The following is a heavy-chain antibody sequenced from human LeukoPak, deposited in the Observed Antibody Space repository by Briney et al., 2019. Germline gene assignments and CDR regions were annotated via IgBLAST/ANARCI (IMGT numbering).Heavy chain of an antibody. CDR3: AIRGPRYGSGDWFDP. Sequence: ASVKVSCKASGYAFTGYYMHWVRQAPGQGLEWMGWINPNSGGTNYAQKFQGRVTMTRDTSISTAYMELSRLRSDDTAVYCCAIRGPRYGSGDWFDPWGQGTLVTVSS. CDR1: GYAFTGYY. V-gene: IGHV1-2*02. J-gene: IGHJ5*02. CDR2: INPNSGGT. D-gene: IGHD3-10*01.